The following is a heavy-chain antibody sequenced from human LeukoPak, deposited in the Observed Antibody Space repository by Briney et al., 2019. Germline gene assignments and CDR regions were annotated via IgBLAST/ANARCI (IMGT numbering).Heavy chain of an antibody. CDR3: AKDRSCSGSSCYSTYFDY. J-gene: IGHJ4*02. CDR2: ISYDGSNK. CDR1: GFTFSSYG. D-gene: IGHD2-15*01. Sequence: GGSLRLSCAASGFTFSSYGMHWVRQAPGKGLEWVAVISYDGSNKYYADSVKGRFTISRDNSKNTLYLQMNSLRAEDTAVYYCAKDRSCSGSSCYSTYFDYWGQGTLVTVSS. V-gene: IGHV3-30*18.